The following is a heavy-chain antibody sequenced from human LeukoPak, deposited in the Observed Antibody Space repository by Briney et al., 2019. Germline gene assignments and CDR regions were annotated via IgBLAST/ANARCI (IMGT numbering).Heavy chain of an antibody. CDR2: ISYDGSNK. J-gene: IGHJ6*02. CDR3: ARDLVPDSSSWYHTRKYYYGMDV. D-gene: IGHD6-13*01. CDR1: GFTFSSYA. V-gene: IGHV3-30-3*01. Sequence: PGGSLRLSCAASGFTFSSYAMHWVRQAPGKGLEWVAVISYDGSNKYYADSVKGRFTISRDNSKNTLYLQMNSLRAEDTAVYYCARDLVPDSSSWYHTRKYYYGMDVWGQGTTVTVSS.